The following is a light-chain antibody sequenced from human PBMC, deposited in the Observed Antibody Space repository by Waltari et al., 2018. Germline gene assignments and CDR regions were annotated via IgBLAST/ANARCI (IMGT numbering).Light chain of an antibody. CDR3: QQYNWAPYP. Sequence: EIVTPQSSATLSVSPGARATLSCRASQRVSSNLAWDQQIPSQTPRLPMSGASTRAIGLPARFSGSGFGKEFTLTISSLQSEDFAVYYCQQYNWAPYPFGQGTKLEIK. CDR2: GAS. J-gene: IGKJ2*01. CDR1: QRVSSN. V-gene: IGKV3-15*01.